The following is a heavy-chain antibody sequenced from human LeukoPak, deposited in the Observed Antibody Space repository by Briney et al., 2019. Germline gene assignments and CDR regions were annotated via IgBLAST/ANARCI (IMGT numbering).Heavy chain of an antibody. Sequence: GGSLRLSCSASGFTFSSYAMSWVRQAPGKGLEWVSAISGSGGSTYYADSVKGQFTISRDNSKNTMYLQMNSLTAEATAVYYCLKPYYYDSSGSHHYYFDYWGQGTLVTVSS. J-gene: IGHJ4*02. CDR2: ISGSGGST. D-gene: IGHD3-22*01. CDR3: LKPYYYDSSGSHHYYFDY. V-gene: IGHV3-23*01. CDR1: GFTFSSYA.